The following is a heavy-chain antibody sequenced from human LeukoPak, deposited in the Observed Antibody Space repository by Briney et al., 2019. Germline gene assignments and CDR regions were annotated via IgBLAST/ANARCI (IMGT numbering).Heavy chain of an antibody. J-gene: IGHJ4*02. D-gene: IGHD3-10*01. V-gene: IGHV3-23*01. CDR2: ISRTGVAT. CDR1: GCTFSSFA. CDR3: AKTGGSGSYEFDY. Sequence: PRGSLRLSGAGSGCTFSSFAMTWVHQAPGKGLEWVSTISRTGVATYYANSVKGRFTISRDNSKNTVYLQMNSLRAEDTAVYYCAKTGGSGSYEFDYWGQGTLVIVSS.